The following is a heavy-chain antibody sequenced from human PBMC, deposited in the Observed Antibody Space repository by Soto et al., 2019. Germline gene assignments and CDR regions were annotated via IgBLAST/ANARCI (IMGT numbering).Heavy chain of an antibody. V-gene: IGHV3-30*18. D-gene: IGHD5-12*01. Sequence: QVQLVESGGGVVQPERSLRLSCAASGFTFSSYGMHWVRQAPGKGLEWVAVISYDGSNKYYADSVKGRFTISRDNSKNTLYRQMNSLRAEDTAVYYCAKDWAAWDITPYYGMYDWCQGTTVTVSS. CDR2: ISYDGSNK. J-gene: IGHJ6*02. CDR1: GFTFSSYG. CDR3: AKDWAAWDITPYYGMYD.